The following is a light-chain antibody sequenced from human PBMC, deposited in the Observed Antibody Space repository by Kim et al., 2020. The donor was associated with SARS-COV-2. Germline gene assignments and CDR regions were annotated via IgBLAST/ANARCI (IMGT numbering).Light chain of an antibody. CDR3: SSYSTTSAVV. CDR2: DVT. V-gene: IGLV2-14*03. J-gene: IGLJ3*02. Sequence: QSALTQPASLSGSRGESITISCSGSSSDIGGYNYVSWYQQHPGKAPKLMIYDVTTRPSGVSDRFSGSKSANMASLTIFGLRAEDEADYYCSSYSTTSAVVFGGGTQLTVL. CDR1: SSDIGGYNY.